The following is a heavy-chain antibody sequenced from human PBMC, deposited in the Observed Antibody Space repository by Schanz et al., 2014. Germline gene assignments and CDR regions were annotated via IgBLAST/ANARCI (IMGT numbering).Heavy chain of an antibody. CDR1: GGTFSSFA. CDR3: ARAGQDYSDSSGYATYYFGN. Sequence: QVQLVQSGAEVKKPGSSVKVSCKASGGTFSSFAIFWVRQAPGQGLEWMGTIIPILDITNYAQKFQGRVTITADKSTSTAYIEQSNRRSEDTAVYYCARAGQDYSDSSGYATYYFGNGGKGRRGNVSS. V-gene: IGHV1-69*04. D-gene: IGHD3-22*01. CDR2: IIPILDIT. J-gene: IGHJ4*02.